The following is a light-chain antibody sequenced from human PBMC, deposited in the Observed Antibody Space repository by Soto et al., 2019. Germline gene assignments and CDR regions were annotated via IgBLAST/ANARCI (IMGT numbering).Light chain of an antibody. V-gene: IGKV3-20*01. J-gene: IGKJ2*01. CDR3: QQYDREPYT. Sequence: EIVLTQSPGTLCLSPGERGTLSCRASQSVSRDNLAWYQQKFGQAPRLLIYGASSRAPGIPDRFSGSGSGTDFTLAISRLEPEDFAVYYCQQYDREPYTLGQGSKLEIK. CDR2: GAS. CDR1: QSVSRDN.